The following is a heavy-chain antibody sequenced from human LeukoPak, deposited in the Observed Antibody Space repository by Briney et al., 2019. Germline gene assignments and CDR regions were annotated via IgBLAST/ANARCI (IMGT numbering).Heavy chain of an antibody. V-gene: IGHV4-38-2*02. CDR2: VSHSGIT. D-gene: IGHD3-10*01. CDR3: ARLVIP. J-gene: IGHJ5*02. Sequence: SETLSLTCTVSGFSISSDYYWGWIRQPPGKGLEWFGSVSHSGITYYNSSLNSRVTISVDTSKNHFSLTVNSVTAADTAVYYCARLVIPWGQGILVTVSS. CDR1: GFSISSDYY.